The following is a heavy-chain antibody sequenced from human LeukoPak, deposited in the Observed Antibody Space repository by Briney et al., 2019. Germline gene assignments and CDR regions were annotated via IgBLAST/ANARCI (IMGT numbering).Heavy chain of an antibody. CDR1: RGSISSYY. Sequence: PSETLSLTCTVSRGSISSYYWSWVPQPPAKGLEWIGRIYTSGSTNYNPSLKSRVTMSVDTSKNQFSLKLSSVTAADTAVYYCARDADYGDFDYWGQGTLVTVSS. V-gene: IGHV4-4*07. D-gene: IGHD4-17*01. J-gene: IGHJ4*02. CDR3: ARDADYGDFDY. CDR2: IYTSGST.